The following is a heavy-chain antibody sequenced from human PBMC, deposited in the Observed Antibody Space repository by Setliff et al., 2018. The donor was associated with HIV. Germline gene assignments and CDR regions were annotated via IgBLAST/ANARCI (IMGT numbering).Heavy chain of an antibody. D-gene: IGHD6-19*01. CDR3: VKSRTSGYTSGWFD. Sequence: PSETLSLSCTVSGGTISSSDYYWGWLRQPPGKGLEWIGSIYYSETTYYNPSLKSRVTISVDTSKNQFSLKLSSVTAADTALYYCVKSRTSGYTSGWFDWGQGTLVTVSS. CDR2: IYYSETT. CDR1: GGTISSSDYY. J-gene: IGHJ4*02. V-gene: IGHV4-39*01.